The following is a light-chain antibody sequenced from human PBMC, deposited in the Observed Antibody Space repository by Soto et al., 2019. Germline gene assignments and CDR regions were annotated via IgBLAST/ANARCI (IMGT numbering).Light chain of an antibody. Sequence: EVFVTQSPDTPSFARGEKATPSPRASQSISSYLAWYQQKPGQAPRLLIYDASSRATGIPARFSGSGSGTDFTLTISSLQAADFAVYHCQHYNNWPITFGQGTRLEIK. V-gene: IGKV3-11*01. CDR1: QSISSY. CDR3: QHYNNWPIT. J-gene: IGKJ5*01. CDR2: DAS.